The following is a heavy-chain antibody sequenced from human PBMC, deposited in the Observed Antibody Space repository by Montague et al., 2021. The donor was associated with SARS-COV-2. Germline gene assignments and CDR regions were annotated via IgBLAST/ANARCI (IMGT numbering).Heavy chain of an antibody. CDR2: TNYRSKWSS. V-gene: IGHV6-1*01. Sequence: CAISGDSVWSNTAAWNWIRQSPSGGLEWLGRTNYRSKWSSDYATSVEGRISIDQDTSKNQFFLHLRSVTPEDTGVYYCVRDTGSAQAGFDAWGQGTLVTVSS. J-gene: IGHJ4*02. D-gene: IGHD4-17*01. CDR1: GDSVWSNTAA. CDR3: VRDTGSAQAGFDA.